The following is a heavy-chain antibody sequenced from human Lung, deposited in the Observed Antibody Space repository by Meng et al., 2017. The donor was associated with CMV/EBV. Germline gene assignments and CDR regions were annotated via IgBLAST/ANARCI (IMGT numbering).Heavy chain of an antibody. Sequence: SETLSFXXAVSGGSISSSNWWSWVRQPPGKGLEWIGEIYHSGSTNYNPSLKSRVTISVDKSKNQFSLKLSSVTAADTAVYYCAREKTYYYGSGSPHYYYYGKDVWGQGXTVTVSS. CDR3: AREKTYYYGSGSPHYYYYGKDV. V-gene: IGHV4-4*02. CDR2: IYHSGST. D-gene: IGHD3-10*01. CDR1: GGSISSSNW. J-gene: IGHJ6*02.